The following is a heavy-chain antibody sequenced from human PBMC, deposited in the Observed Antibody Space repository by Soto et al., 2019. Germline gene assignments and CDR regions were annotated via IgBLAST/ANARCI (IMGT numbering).Heavy chain of an antibody. CDR1: GFTFSDYS. CDR3: ASHPRDNSGYWYYFDY. Sequence: EVQLVESGGGLVKPGGSLRLSCAASGFTFSDYSMNWVRQAPGKGLEWVSSITSSSSYIYYADSLKGRFTISRDNAKNSRYLRMNSLRAEDTAVYYCASHPRDNSGYWYYFDYWGQGTLVTVSS. CDR2: ITSSSSYI. V-gene: IGHV3-21*01. D-gene: IGHD3-22*01. J-gene: IGHJ4*02.